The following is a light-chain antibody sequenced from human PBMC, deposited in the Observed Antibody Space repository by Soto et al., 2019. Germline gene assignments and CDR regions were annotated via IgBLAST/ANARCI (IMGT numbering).Light chain of an antibody. CDR2: AAS. V-gene: IGKV1-33*01. CDR1: EDINSR. J-gene: IGKJ5*01. CDR3: QHCDSLPLT. Sequence: DFQMTQSPSSVSASVGDRVTSXXRASEDINSRLAWYQQKPGNAPKVXIYAASNLETGVPSRFSGSGSGTDFTFTISSLQPEDIATYYCQHCDSLPLTFGQGTRLEIK.